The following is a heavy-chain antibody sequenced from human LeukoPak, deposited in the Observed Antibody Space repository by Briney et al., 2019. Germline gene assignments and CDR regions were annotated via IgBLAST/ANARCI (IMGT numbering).Heavy chain of an antibody. V-gene: IGHV4-34*01. CDR3: AREVVDATPSRDYYYYMDV. D-gene: IGHD2-15*01. CDR1: GGSFSGYY. CDR2: INHSGST. J-gene: IGHJ6*03. Sequence: SETLSLTCAVYGGSFSGYYWSWIRQPPGKGLEWIGEINHSGSTNYNPSLKSRVTISVDTSKNQFSLKLTFVTAADTAVYYCAREVVDATPSRDYYYYMDVWGKGTTVTVSS.